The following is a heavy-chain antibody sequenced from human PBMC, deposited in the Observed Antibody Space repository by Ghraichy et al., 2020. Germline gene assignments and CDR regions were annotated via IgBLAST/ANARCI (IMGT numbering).Heavy chain of an antibody. D-gene: IGHD3-22*01. CDR3: ARGTYYYDSSGYYVKRYYYYGMDV. J-gene: IGHJ6*01. V-gene: IGHV4-59*01. Sequence: SETLSLTCTVSGGSISSYYWSWIRQPPGKGLEWIGYIYYSGSTNYNPSLKSRVTISVDTSKNQFSLKLSSVTAADTAVYYCARGTYYYDSSGYYVKRYYYYGMDVWGQETTVTVSS. CDR2: IYYSGST. CDR1: GGSISSYY.